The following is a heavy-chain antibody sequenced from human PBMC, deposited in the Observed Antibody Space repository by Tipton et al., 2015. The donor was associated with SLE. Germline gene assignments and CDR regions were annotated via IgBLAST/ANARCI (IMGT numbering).Heavy chain of an antibody. CDR1: GGSISSHY. D-gene: IGHD1-7*01. V-gene: IGHV4-59*11. CDR2: IYYSGST. Sequence: TLSLTCTVSGGSISSHYWSWIRQPPGKGLEWIGYIYYSGSTNYNPSLTSRVTMSVDTSKNQFSLKLSSVTAADTAVYYCALKGITGTSGDDVAFDIWGQGTMVTVSS. CDR3: ALKGITGTSGDDVAFDI. J-gene: IGHJ3*02.